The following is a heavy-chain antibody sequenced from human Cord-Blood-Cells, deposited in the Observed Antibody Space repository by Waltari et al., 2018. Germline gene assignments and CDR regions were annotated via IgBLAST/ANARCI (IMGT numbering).Heavy chain of an antibody. J-gene: IGHJ3*02. CDR1: GFTVRSNN. CDR3: ARDLRLGITGTTDAFDI. D-gene: IGHD1-7*01. Sequence: EVQLVESGGGLIQPGGSLRLSCAASGFTVRSNNMSGVRPAPGKGLEWVSVIYSGGSTYYADSVKGRFTISRDNSKNTLYLQMNSLRAEDTAVYYCARDLRLGITGTTDAFDIWGQGTMVTVSS. CDR2: IYSGGST. V-gene: IGHV3-53*01.